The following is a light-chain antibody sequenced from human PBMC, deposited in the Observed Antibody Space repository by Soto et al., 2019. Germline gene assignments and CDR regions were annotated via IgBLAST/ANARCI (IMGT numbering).Light chain of an antibody. J-gene: IGKJ4*01. V-gene: IGKV1D-12*01. CDR2: AAS. Sequence: DIQMTQSPSSVSASVGDRVTITCRASQGINSWLAWYQQKPGKAPKLLISAASSLQSGVPSRFSGSGSGTDSTLTISSLQPEDVAIYYCQLAYIVPFTFGGGTKVEIK. CDR3: QLAYIVPFT. CDR1: QGINSW.